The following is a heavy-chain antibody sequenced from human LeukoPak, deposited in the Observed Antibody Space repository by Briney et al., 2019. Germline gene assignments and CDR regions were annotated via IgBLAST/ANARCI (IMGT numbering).Heavy chain of an antibody. J-gene: IGHJ5*02. D-gene: IGHD3-22*01. CDR2: IKQDGSEK. CDR1: GFTFSSYW. CDR3: ASGSGYYNWFDP. Sequence: TGGSLRLSCAASGFTFSSYWMSWVRQAPGKGLEWVPNIKQDGSEKYYVDSVKGRFTISRDNAKNSLYLQMNSLRAEDTAVYYCASGSGYYNWFDPWGQGTLVTVSS. V-gene: IGHV3-7*01.